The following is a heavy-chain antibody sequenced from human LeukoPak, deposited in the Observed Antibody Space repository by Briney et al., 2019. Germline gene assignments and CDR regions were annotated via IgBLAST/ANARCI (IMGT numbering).Heavy chain of an antibody. CDR1: GFTFSSYS. D-gene: IGHD3-16*01. V-gene: IGHV3-21*01. Sequence: GGSLRLSCTASGFTFSSYSMNWVRQAPGKGLEWVSSISSSSSYIYYADSVKGRFTISRDNAKNSLYLQMNSLRAEDTAVYYCARGPAITSHNWFDPWGQGTLVTVSS. J-gene: IGHJ5*02. CDR3: ARGPAITSHNWFDP. CDR2: ISSSSSYI.